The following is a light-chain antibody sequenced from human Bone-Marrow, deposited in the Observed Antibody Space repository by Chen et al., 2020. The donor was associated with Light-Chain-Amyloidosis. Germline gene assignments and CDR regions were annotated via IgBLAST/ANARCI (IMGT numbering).Light chain of an antibody. V-gene: IGLV3-21*02. CDR1: NIGSTS. J-gene: IGLJ3*02. CDR3: QVCDRSSDRPV. CDR2: DDS. Sequence: SYVLTQPSSVSVAPGQTATIACGGNNIGSTSVHWYQQTPGQAPLLVVYDDSDRPSGIPERLSGANSGNTATRTISRVEAGDEADYDCQVCDRSSDRPVFGGGTKLTVL.